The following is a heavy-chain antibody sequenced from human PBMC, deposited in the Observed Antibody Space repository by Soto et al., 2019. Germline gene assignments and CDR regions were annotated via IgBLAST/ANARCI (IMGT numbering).Heavy chain of an antibody. Sequence: EVQLLASGGGLVQPGGSLRLSCAASGFTFSSWAMSWVRQAPGKGLEWVSTISGSGGSTYYADSVKGRFTISRDNSKNTLYVQMNSLRAEDMAVYYCAKAPNWNYESGYFDSWGQGTLVTVSS. D-gene: IGHD1-7*01. CDR2: ISGSGGST. J-gene: IGHJ4*02. CDR3: AKAPNWNYESGYFDS. V-gene: IGHV3-23*01. CDR1: GFTFSSWA.